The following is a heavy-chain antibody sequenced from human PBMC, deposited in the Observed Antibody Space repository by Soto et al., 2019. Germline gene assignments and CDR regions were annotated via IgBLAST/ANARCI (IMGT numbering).Heavy chain of an antibody. D-gene: IGHD1-20*01. J-gene: IGHJ4*02. CDR1: GYTFTSYG. CDR2: ISAYNGNT. CDR3: ARDTPGITGTINLKY. Sequence: GASVKVSCKASGYTFTSYGISWVRQAPGQGLEWMGWISAYNGNTNYAQKLQGRVTMTTDTSTSTAYMELRSLRSDDTAVYYCARDTPGITGTINLKYWGQGTLVSVTS. V-gene: IGHV1-18*01.